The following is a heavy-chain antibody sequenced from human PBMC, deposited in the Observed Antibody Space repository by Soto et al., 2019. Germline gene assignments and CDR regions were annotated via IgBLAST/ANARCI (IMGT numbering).Heavy chain of an antibody. CDR3: AIDLAAGDY. CDR2: FNPTSGST. Sequence: QVQLVQSGAEVKKPGASVKLSCKASGYTFINYYIHWVRQAPGQGLEWMGIFNPTSGSTNSAQKFQGRGPLSTDTATRTVYMELSSLRFDDTAVYYCAIDLAAGDYWGQGTLVTVSS. J-gene: IGHJ4*02. D-gene: IGHD6-13*01. V-gene: IGHV1-46*01. CDR1: GYTFINYY.